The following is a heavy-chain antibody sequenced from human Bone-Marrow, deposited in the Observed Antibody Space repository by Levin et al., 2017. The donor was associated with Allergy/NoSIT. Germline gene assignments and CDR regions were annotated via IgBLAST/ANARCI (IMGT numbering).Heavy chain of an antibody. CDR2: VSAYSGNT. CDR3: ARGHFPYYYYGMGV. V-gene: IGHV1-18*01. J-gene: IGHJ6*02. CDR1: GFTFTTYG. Sequence: GASVKVSCKASGFTFTTYGLTWVRQAPGRGLEWMGWVSAYSGNTNYALNLQDRVTMTTDTATNTAYMELSSLRSDDTAIYYCARGHFPYYYYGMGVWGQGTTVVVSS.